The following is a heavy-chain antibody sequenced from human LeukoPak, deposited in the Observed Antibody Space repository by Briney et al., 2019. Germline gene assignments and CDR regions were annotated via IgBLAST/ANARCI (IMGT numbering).Heavy chain of an antibody. CDR3: TSLVVGYQPTYNWFDP. Sequence: PGGSLRLSCVASGLTFTHYTMHWVRQAPGKGLEWVGRIKSKTDGGTTDYAAPVKGRFTISRDDSKNTLYLQMNSLKTEDTAVYYCTSLVVGYQPTYNWFDPWGQGTLVTVSS. V-gene: IGHV3-15*01. D-gene: IGHD2-2*01. CDR1: GLTFTHYT. CDR2: IKSKTDGGTT. J-gene: IGHJ5*02.